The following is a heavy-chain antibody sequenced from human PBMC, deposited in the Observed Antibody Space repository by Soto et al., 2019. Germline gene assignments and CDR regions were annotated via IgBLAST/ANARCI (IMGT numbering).Heavy chain of an antibody. D-gene: IGHD5-18*01. CDR3: ARDYSYGYYYYYGMDV. J-gene: IGHJ6*02. Sequence: LRLSCAASGFTFSSYGMHWVRQAPGKGLEWVAVIWYDGSNKYYADSVKGRFTISRDNSKNTLYLQMNSLRAEDTAVYYCARDYSYGYYYYYGMDVWGQGTTVTVS. V-gene: IGHV3-33*01. CDR1: GFTFSSYG. CDR2: IWYDGSNK.